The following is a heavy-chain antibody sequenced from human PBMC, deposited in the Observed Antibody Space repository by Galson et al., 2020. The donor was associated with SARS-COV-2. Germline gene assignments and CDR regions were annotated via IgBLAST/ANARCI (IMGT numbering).Heavy chain of an antibody. Sequence: GGSLRLSCAASGFTFDDYAMHWVRQAPGKGLEWVSGISWNSGSIGYADSVKGRFTISRDNAKNSLYLQMNSLRAEDTAVYYCAREGEYSSSSGVYYYYYMDVWGKGTTVTVSS. CDR3: AREGEYSSSSGVYYYYYMDV. V-gene: IGHV3-9*01. CDR1: GFTFDDYA. D-gene: IGHD6-6*01. J-gene: IGHJ6*03. CDR2: ISWNSGSI.